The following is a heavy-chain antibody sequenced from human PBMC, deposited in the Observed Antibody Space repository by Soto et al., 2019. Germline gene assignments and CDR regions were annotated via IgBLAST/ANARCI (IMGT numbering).Heavy chain of an antibody. D-gene: IGHD3-10*01. V-gene: IGHV3-9*03. CDR1: GFTFDDFA. CDR2: ISWDSGRI. Sequence: EVQLVESGGGLVQPGRSLRLSCAASGFTFDDFAMHWVRQVPGKALEWVSGISWDSGRIDYADSVKGRFTISRDNAKNSLYLQTNSLLSEDMALYFCARGVNYGSASYILFDAFDLWGQGTLVSVSS. CDR3: ARGVNYGSASYILFDAFDL. J-gene: IGHJ3*01.